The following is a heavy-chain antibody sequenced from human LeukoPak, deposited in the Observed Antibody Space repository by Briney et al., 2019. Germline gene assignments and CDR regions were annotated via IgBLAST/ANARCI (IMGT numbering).Heavy chain of an antibody. D-gene: IGHD3-16*02. J-gene: IGHJ4*02. CDR3: ARSEARFMLS. CDR1: GFTFSTYW. CDR2: RKEDVSQK. Sequence: GGSLRLSCAASGFTFSTYWRSWVRQPPVEKLKWVANRKEDVSQKYYEDSVKGRFTISRDNAKNSQYLQINSLRAEDTAVYYCARSEARFMLSWGQGTLVTVSS. V-gene: IGHV3-7*05.